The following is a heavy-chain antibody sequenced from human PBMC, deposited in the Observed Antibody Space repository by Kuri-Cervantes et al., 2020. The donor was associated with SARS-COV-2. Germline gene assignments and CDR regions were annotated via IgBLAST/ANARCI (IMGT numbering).Heavy chain of an antibody. CDR1: GGSISSYY. J-gene: IGHJ4*02. D-gene: IGHD1-26*01. Sequence: ESLKISCTVSGGSISSYYWSWIRQPPGKGLEWIGYIYYSGSTNYNPSLKSRVTISVDTSKNQFSLKLSSVTAADTAVYYCAGWNSGSYEYFDYWGQGTRVTVSS. CDR3: AGWNSGSYEYFDY. CDR2: IYYSGST. V-gene: IGHV4-59*01.